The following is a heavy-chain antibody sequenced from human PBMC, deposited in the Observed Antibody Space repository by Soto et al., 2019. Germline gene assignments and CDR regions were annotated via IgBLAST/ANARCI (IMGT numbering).Heavy chain of an antibody. D-gene: IGHD5-12*01. CDR2: ISSSSSYT. CDR3: ARSRWLQGSYYFDY. Sequence: GGSLRLSCAASGFTFSDYYMSWIRQAPGKGLEWVSYISSSSSYTNYADSVKGRFTISRDNAKNSLYPQMNSLRAEDTAVYYCARSRWLQGSYYFDYWGQGTLVTVSS. J-gene: IGHJ4*02. CDR1: GFTFSDYY. V-gene: IGHV3-11*06.